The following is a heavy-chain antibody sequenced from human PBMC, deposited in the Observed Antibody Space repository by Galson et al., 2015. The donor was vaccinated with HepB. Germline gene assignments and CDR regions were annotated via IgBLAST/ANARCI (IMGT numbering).Heavy chain of an antibody. Sequence: QVQLQESGPGLVKPSETLSLTCTVSGGSVSSVSYYWSWIRQPPGKGLEWIGYIYFSGNTNFNPSLKSRVTISVDASKNQFSLKLSSVTAADTAVYYCARAVVPAPAPFDYWGQGTLVTVSS. CDR3: ARAVVPAPAPFDY. CDR1: GGSVSSVSYY. D-gene: IGHD2-2*01. CDR2: IYFSGNT. J-gene: IGHJ4*02. V-gene: IGHV4-61*01.